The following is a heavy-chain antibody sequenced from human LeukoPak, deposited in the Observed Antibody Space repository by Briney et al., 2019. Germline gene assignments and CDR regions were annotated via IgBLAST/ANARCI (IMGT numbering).Heavy chain of an antibody. J-gene: IGHJ6*03. V-gene: IGHV3-21*01. CDR3: ARGESGSYSRGAYYYYYYMDV. Sequence: GGSLRLSCAASGFTFSSYSMNWVRQAPGKGLEWVSSISSSSSYIYYADSVKGRFTISRGNAKNSLYLQMNSLRAEDTAVYYCARGESGSYSRGAYYYYYYMDVWGKGTTVTISS. CDR2: ISSSSSYI. D-gene: IGHD1-26*01. CDR1: GFTFSSYS.